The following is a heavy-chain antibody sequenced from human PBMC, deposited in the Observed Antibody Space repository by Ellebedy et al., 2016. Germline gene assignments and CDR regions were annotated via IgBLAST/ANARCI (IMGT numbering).Heavy chain of an antibody. Sequence: SETLSLTCTVSGGSTSSYYWSWIRQPPGKGLEWIGEINHSGSTNYNPSLKSRVTISVDTSKNQFSLKLSSVTAADTAVYCCARARTRGRILYGSNYFDYWGQGTLVTVSS. CDR3: ARARTRGRILYGSNYFDY. CDR1: GGSTSSYY. CDR2: INHSGST. V-gene: IGHV4-34*01. J-gene: IGHJ4*02. D-gene: IGHD2-8*02.